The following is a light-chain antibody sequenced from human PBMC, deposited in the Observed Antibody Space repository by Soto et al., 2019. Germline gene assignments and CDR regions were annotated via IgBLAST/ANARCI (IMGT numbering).Light chain of an antibody. CDR2: KVD. CDR3: SSYTTVPSPQWV. J-gene: IGLJ3*02. CDR1: SSDPGGLNY. V-gene: IGLV2-14*01. Sequence: QSVLTQPASVSGSPGQSITIPCSGRSSDPGGLNYVSWYQQHPGKVPKLIIYKVDNRPSGISDRFSASKSGNTASLTISGLQAEDEAHYYCSSYTTVPSPQWVFAGGTKLTVL.